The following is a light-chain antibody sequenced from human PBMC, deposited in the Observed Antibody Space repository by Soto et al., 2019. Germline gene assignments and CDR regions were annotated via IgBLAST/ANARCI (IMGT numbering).Light chain of an antibody. J-gene: IGKJ4*01. CDR2: DAS. CDR1: RTIDNY. Sequence: EIVLTQSPATLSLSPGERAILSCRASRTIDNYLNWFQQKPGQSPRLLIHDASNRANGIPARFSGSGSGTDFTLTISSLEPEDFAVHYCQQRSNWPPLTFGGGTKVEI. CDR3: QQRSNWPPLT. V-gene: IGKV3-11*01.